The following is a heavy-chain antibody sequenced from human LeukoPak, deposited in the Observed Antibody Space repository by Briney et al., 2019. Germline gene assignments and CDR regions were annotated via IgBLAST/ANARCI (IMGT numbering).Heavy chain of an antibody. J-gene: IGHJ4*02. CDR2: IIPIFGTA. D-gene: IGHD1-26*01. Sequence: SVKVSCKASGGTFSSYAISWVRQAPGQGLEWMGGIIPIFGTANYAQKFQGRVTVTADESTSTAYMELSSLRSEDTAVYYCARDDSGSYYFDYWGQGTLVTVSS. CDR1: GGTFSSYA. V-gene: IGHV1-69*13. CDR3: ARDDSGSYYFDY.